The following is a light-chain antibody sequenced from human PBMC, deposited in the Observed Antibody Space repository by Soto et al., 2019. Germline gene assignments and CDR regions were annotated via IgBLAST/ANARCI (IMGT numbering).Light chain of an antibody. V-gene: IGKV3-20*01. Sequence: EIVLTQSPGTLSLSPGERATLSCRASQSVSSSYLAWYQQKPGQAPRLLIYGASNRATGIPDRFSGSGSGTEFTLTISSLQSEDFAVYYCQQYNNWPPLTFGQGTRLEIK. J-gene: IGKJ5*01. CDR1: QSVSSSY. CDR2: GAS. CDR3: QQYNNWPPLT.